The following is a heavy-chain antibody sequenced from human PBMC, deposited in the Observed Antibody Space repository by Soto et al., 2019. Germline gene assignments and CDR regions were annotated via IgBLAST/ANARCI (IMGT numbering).Heavy chain of an antibody. Sequence: GLEWMGWISAYNGNTNYARKLQGRVTMTTDTSTSTPYMELRSLRSDDTAVYYCARDIDYDSSGYPRSYFDYWCQGTLVTVSS. V-gene: IGHV1-18*01. CDR3: ARDIDYDSSGYPRSYFDY. J-gene: IGHJ4*02. CDR2: ISAYNGNT. D-gene: IGHD3-22*01.